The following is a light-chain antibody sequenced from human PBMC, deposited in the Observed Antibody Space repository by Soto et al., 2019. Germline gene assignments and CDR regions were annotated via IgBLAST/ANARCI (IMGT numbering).Light chain of an antibody. J-gene: IGLJ2*01. Sequence: QSALTQPASVSGSPGQSITISCTGTSSDVGGYNYVSWYQQHPGKAPKLMIYEVSNRPSGVSNRFPGSKSGNTASLTISGLQAEDEADYDCSSYTGSSTLVVFGGGTKLTVL. CDR1: SSDVGGYNY. CDR3: SSYTGSSTLVV. CDR2: EVS. V-gene: IGLV2-14*01.